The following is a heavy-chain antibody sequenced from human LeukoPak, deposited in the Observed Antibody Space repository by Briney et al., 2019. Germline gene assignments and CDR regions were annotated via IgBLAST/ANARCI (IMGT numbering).Heavy chain of an antibody. J-gene: IGHJ4*02. CDR3: ARDGRGSHDY. CDR1: GSSFTSDC. D-gene: IGHD3-10*01. CDR2: INYHGGST. V-gene: IGHV3-74*01. Sequence: GESLTLTCAVSGSSFTSDCYRGWLRPPAGGVVWLSGINYHGGSTSYAHSVKGRFTISRDNAKNPLYLQMNILRAEDTAVYYCARDGRGSHDYWGQGTLVTVSS.